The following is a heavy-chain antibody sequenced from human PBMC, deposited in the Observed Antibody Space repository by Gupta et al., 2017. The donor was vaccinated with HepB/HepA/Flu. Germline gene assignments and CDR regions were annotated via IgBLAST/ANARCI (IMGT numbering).Heavy chain of an antibody. CDR3: ARGGSSWYTELNWFDP. V-gene: IGHV4-34*01. J-gene: IGHJ5*02. D-gene: IGHD6-13*01. CDR1: GGSFSGYY. CDR2: INHSGST. Sequence: QVQLQQWGAGLLKPSETLSLTCAVYGGSFSGYYWRWIRQPPGKGLEWIGEINHSGSTNYNPSLKSRVTISVDTSKNQFSLKLSSVTAADTAVYYCARGGSSWYTELNWFDPWGQGTLVTVSS.